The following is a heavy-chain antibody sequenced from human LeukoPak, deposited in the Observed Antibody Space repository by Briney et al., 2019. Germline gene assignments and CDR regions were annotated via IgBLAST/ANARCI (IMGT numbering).Heavy chain of an antibody. CDR3: VRSFSGSREF. V-gene: IGHV3-11*06. D-gene: IGHD3-10*01. CDR1: GFTFSDYH. CDR2: LTDSSGFT. J-gene: IGHJ4*02. Sequence: PGGSLRLSCVATGFTFSDYHMIWLRQAPGKGLEWLSYLTDSSGFTNYADSVKGRFTISRDNAKDTVSLHMNSLRADDTAMYYCVRSFSGSREFWGQGVRVSVSS.